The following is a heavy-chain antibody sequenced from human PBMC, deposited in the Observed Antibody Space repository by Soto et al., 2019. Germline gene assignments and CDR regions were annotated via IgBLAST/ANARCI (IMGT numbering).Heavy chain of an antibody. CDR1: GFTFSSYG. CDR3: ARYSSGYDPNYYYYYMDV. J-gene: IGHJ6*03. V-gene: IGHV3-33*01. Sequence: GGSLRLSCAASGFTFSSYGMHWVRQAPGKGLEWVAVIWYDGSNKYYADSVKGRFTISRDNSKNTLYLQMNSLRAEDTAVYYCARYSSGYDPNYYYYYMDVWGKGTTVTVSS. CDR2: IWYDGSNK. D-gene: IGHD5-12*01.